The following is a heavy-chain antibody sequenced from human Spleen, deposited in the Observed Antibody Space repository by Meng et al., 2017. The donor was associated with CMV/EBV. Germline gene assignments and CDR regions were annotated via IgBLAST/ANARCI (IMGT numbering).Heavy chain of an antibody. V-gene: IGHV4-39*07. CDR3: ARDWEFTIFGVVIPGQYDY. J-gene: IGHJ4*02. CDR1: GGSISSSSYY. D-gene: IGHD3-3*01. Sequence: GSLRLSCTVSGGSISSSSYYWGWIRQPPGKGLEWIGSIYYSGSTYYNPSLKSRVTISVDTSKNQFSLKLSSVTAADTAVYYCARDWEFTIFGVVIPGQYDYWGQGTLVTVSS. CDR2: IYYSGST.